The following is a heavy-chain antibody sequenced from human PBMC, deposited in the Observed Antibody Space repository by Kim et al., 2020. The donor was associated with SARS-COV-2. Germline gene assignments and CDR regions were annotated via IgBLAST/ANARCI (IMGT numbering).Heavy chain of an antibody. CDR1: GGTFSSYA. CDR3: ARSGDEGYYFDY. Sequence: SVKVSCKASGGTFSSYAINWVRQVPGQGLEWMGGIIPIFGTANYAQKFQGRVTITADESTSTAYMELSSLRSEDTAVYYCARSGDEGYYFDYWGQGTLV. V-gene: IGHV1-69*13. CDR2: IIPIFGTA. J-gene: IGHJ4*02. D-gene: IGHD7-27*01.